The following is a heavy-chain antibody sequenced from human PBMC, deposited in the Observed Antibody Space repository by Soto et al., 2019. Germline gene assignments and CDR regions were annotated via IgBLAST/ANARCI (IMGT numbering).Heavy chain of an antibody. CDR3: ARSPGIAAAGIGDV. Sequence: HPGGSLRLSCAASGFTFSSYAIHWVRQAPGKGLEWVAVISYDGSNKYYTDSVKGRFTISRDNSKNTLYLQMNSLRAEDTAVYYCARSPGIAAAGIGDVWGQGTTVTVSS. CDR2: ISYDGSNK. V-gene: IGHV3-30-3*01. CDR1: GFTFSSYA. J-gene: IGHJ6*02. D-gene: IGHD6-13*01.